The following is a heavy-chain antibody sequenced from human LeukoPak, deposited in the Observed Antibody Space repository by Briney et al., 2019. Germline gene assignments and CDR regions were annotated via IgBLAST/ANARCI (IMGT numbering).Heavy chain of an antibody. CDR2: IRSDGSST. D-gene: IGHD4-11*01. J-gene: IGHJ4*02. CDR1: GFTFSSYW. CDR3: ARDDYNRH. Sequence: GGSLILSCAASGFTFSSYWMHWVRQAPGKGLVWVSRIRSDGSSTTYADSVKGRFTISRDDTKNTLYLQMNSLRADDTAVYYCARDDYNRHWGQGTLVTVSS. V-gene: IGHV3-74*01.